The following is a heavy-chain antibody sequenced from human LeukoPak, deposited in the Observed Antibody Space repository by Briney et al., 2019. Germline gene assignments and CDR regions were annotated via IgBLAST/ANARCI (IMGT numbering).Heavy chain of an antibody. J-gene: IGHJ5*02. Sequence: SETLSLTCTVSGGSISSSSYYWGWIRQPPGKGLEWIGEINHSGSTNYNPSLKSRVTISVDTSKNQFSLKLSSVTAADTAVYYCARVDRITIFGVVSWGQGTLVTVSS. CDR1: GGSISSSSYY. CDR2: INHSGST. V-gene: IGHV4-39*07. CDR3: ARVDRITIFGVVS. D-gene: IGHD3-3*01.